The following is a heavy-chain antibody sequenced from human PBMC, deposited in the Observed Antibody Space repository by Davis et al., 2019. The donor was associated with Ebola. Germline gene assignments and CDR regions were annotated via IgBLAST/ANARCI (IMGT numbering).Heavy chain of an antibody. CDR1: GYSFTSYW. CDR2: SYPGDSDT. D-gene: IGHD2-2*01. Sequence: ESLKTPCKGPGYSFTSYWIGRVRQMPGQGLERMGTSYPGDSDTSYSPSFQGQVTISADKLISTAYLQWSRLKASDTAMYYCARRASSSYYGMDVWGQGTTVTVSS. CDR3: ARRASSSYYGMDV. J-gene: IGHJ6*02. V-gene: IGHV5-51*04.